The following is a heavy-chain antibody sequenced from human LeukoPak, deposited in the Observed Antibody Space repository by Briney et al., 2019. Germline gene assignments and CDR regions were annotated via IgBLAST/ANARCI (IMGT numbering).Heavy chain of an antibody. CDR1: GFTFDDYA. D-gene: IGHD6-19*01. CDR2: ISWNSGSI. J-gene: IGHJ4*02. CDR3: AKDLESGSGWYVPARRASFDY. V-gene: IGHV3-9*01. Sequence: GRSLRLSCAASGFTFDDYALHWVRQAPGKGLEWVSGISWNSGSIGYADSVKGRFTISRDNAKNSLYLQMNSLRAEDTALYYCAKDLESGSGWYVPARRASFDYWGQGTLVIVSS.